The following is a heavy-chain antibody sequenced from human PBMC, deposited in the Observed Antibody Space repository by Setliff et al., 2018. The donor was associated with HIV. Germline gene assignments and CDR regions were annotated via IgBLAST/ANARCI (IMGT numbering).Heavy chain of an antibody. CDR2: IRDSGVSV. Sequence: PGGSLRLSCVVSGFIFSDHYIDWVRQAPGKGLEWVSGIRDSGVSVYYADSVMGRFTISRDNSKNTLYLQMNSLRVEDTAIYYCTKGVQRLRPYYFDSWGQGTLVTVSS. CDR3: TKGVQRLRPYYFDS. D-gene: IGHD4-17*01. J-gene: IGHJ4*02. V-gene: IGHV3-23*01. CDR1: GFIFSDHY.